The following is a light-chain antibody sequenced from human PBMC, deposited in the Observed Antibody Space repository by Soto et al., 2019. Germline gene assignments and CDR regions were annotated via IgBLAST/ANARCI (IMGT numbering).Light chain of an antibody. CDR2: EVS. V-gene: IGLV2-14*01. CDR3: GSYTSTSPLYL. Sequence: QSVLTQPASVSGSPGQSITISCTGTSSDVGGYNYVSWYQQHPGKAPKLIIFEVSNRPSGVSKRFSGSKSGNTASLTISGLQAEDDADYYCGSYTSTSPLYLFGTGTKLTVL. J-gene: IGLJ1*01. CDR1: SSDVGGYNY.